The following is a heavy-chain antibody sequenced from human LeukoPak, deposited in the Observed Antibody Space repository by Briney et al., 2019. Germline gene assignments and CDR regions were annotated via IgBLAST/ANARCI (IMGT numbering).Heavy chain of an antibody. CDR2: IYYSGST. V-gene: IGHV4-59*08. J-gene: IGHJ4*02. CDR1: GGSISSYY. CDR3: ARLSYSSGVYYFDY. D-gene: IGHD6-19*01. Sequence: SETLSLTCTVSGGSISSYYWSWLRQPPGKGLEWIGYIYYSGSTNYNPSLKSRVTISVDTSKNQFSLKLSSVTAADTAVYYCARLSYSSGVYYFDYWGQGTLVTVSS.